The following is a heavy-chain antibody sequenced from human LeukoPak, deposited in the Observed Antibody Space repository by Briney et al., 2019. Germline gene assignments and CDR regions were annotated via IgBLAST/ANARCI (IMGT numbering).Heavy chain of an antibody. CDR3: ATEGVDY. V-gene: IGHV4-34*01. Sequence: ETLSLTCAVYGGSFSGYYWSWIRQPPGKGLEWIGEINHSGSTNYNPSLKSRVTISVDTSKNQFSLKLSSVTAADTAVYYCATEGVDYWGQGTLVTVSS. CDR2: INHSGST. CDR1: GGSFSGYY. J-gene: IGHJ4*02.